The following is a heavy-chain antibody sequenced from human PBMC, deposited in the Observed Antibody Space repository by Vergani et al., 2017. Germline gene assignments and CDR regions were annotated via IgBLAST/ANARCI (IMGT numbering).Heavy chain of an antibody. J-gene: IGHJ5*02. CDR2: IKQDGSEK. CDR3: ARGGRGDHGDFWSRLGP. V-gene: IGHV3-7*01. CDR1: GFTFITYW. D-gene: IGHD3-3*01. Sequence: EVQLVESGGGLVQPGGSLRLSCAASGFTFITYWMSRVRQAPGKGLEWVANIKQDGSEKYYVDSVKGRFTISRDNAKNSLYLQMNSLRAEDTAVYYCARGGRGDHGDFWSRLGPWGQGTRVIVSS.